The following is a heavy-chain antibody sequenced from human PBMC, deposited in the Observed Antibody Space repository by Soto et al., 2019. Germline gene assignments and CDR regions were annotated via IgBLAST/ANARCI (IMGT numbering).Heavy chain of an antibody. CDR2: IYHSGST. Sequence: QVQLQESGPGLVKPSETLSLTCDVSSGSINSKNWWTWVRQSPGKGLEWIGEIYHSGSTNYNPALKSRVSISVDESKNQFSLKVYSATAADTAMYYCARRSGTTFYWGQGTLVTVAS. D-gene: IGHD1-1*01. J-gene: IGHJ4*02. CDR1: SGSINSKNW. V-gene: IGHV4-4*02. CDR3: ARRSGTTFY.